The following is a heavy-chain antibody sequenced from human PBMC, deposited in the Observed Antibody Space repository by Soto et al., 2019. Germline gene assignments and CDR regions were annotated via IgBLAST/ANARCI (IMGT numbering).Heavy chain of an antibody. V-gene: IGHV3-30*18. Sequence: GESLKISLAASGFTFSSYGMFWVRQAPGRGLEWVAFISYDGSNKCSDSVKGRFTISRDNSKNTLYLQMNSLRAEDTAVYYCAKGSYSGRYSDFDYWGQGTLVTVSS. D-gene: IGHD1-26*01. CDR2: ISYDGSNK. J-gene: IGHJ4*02. CDR1: GFTFSSYG. CDR3: AKGSYSGRYSDFDY.